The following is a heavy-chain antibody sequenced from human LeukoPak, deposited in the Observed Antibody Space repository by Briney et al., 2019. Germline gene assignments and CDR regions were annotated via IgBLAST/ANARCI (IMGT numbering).Heavy chain of an antibody. CDR1: GFTFSYYA. CDR2: ISGSGGST. J-gene: IGHJ5*02. CDR3: AKDVVGAAYNWFDP. Sequence: PGRSLRLSCSASGFTFSYYAIHWVRQAPGKGLEWVSAISGSGGSTYYADSVKGRFTISRDNSKNTLYLQMNSLRAEDTAVYYCAKDVVGAAYNWFDPWGQGTLVTVSS. D-gene: IGHD2-15*01. V-gene: IGHV3-23*01.